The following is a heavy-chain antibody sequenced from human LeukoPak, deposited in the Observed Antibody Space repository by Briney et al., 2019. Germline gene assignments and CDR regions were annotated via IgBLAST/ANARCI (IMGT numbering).Heavy chain of an antibody. CDR1: GGTFRSFA. CDR3: ARALRYYSDSSGYAFDY. V-gene: IGHV1-69*13. Sequence: SVKVSCKASGGTFRSFAISWVRQAPGQGLGWMGGIIPIFRTANYAQKFQGRVTITADESTSTAYMELSSLRSEDTAVYYCARALRYYSDSSGYAFDYWGQGTLVTVSS. J-gene: IGHJ4*02. CDR2: IIPIFRTA. D-gene: IGHD3-22*01.